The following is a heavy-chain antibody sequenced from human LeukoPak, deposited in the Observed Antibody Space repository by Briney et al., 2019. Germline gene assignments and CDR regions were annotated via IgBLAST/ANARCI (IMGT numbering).Heavy chain of an antibody. Sequence: GESLKISCQGSGYSFTSYWIGWVRQMPGKGLEWMGVIYPGDSDTRYSPSFQGQVTISADKSISTAYLQWSSLKASDTAMYYCARHRVYSGSYRPATDAFDIWGQGTMVTVSS. D-gene: IGHD1-26*01. CDR2: IYPGDSDT. CDR1: GYSFTSYW. CDR3: ARHRVYSGSYRPATDAFDI. J-gene: IGHJ3*02. V-gene: IGHV5-51*01.